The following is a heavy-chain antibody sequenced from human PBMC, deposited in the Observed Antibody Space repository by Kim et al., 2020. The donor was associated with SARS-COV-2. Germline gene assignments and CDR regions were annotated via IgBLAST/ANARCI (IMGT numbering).Heavy chain of an antibody. CDR3: AREESTLVRGVIHGRFDY. CDR2: ISSSSSYI. D-gene: IGHD3-10*01. Sequence: GGSLRLSCAASGLTFSSYSMNWVRQAPGKGLEWVSSISSSSSYIYYADSVKGRFTISRDNAKNSLYLQMNSLRAEDTAVYYCAREESTLVRGVIHGRFDYWGQGTLVTVSS. V-gene: IGHV3-21*01. CDR1: GLTFSSYS. J-gene: IGHJ4*02.